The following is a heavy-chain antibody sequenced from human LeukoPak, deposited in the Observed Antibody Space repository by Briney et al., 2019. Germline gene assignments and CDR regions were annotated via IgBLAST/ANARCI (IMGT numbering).Heavy chain of an antibody. CDR1: GFSLSKVW. CDR2: IKTKTDGGTT. J-gene: IGHJ4*02. V-gene: IGHV3-15*01. Sequence: GGSLRLSCTASGFSLSKVWMSWVRQAPGQGLEWVGHIKTKTDGGTTEYVAPVRGRFTISRDDSGDTLFLQMNSLKIEDTAVYYCTTVDFGDLTPAASSDYWGQGTLVTVSS. CDR3: TTVDFGDLTPAASSDY. D-gene: IGHD4-17*01.